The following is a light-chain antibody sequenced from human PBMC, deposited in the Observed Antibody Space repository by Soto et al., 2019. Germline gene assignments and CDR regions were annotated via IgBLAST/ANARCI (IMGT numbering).Light chain of an antibody. Sequence: DIQMAQSPSTLSASVGDRVTITCRASQSISSWLAWYQQKLGRAPRLLIYDASSLESGVPSRFSGSGYGTEFNLTISSLKHDDFATYYCQQDNSLGTFGQGTKVDIK. CDR3: QQDNSLGT. J-gene: IGKJ1*01. CDR2: DAS. CDR1: QSISSW. V-gene: IGKV1-5*01.